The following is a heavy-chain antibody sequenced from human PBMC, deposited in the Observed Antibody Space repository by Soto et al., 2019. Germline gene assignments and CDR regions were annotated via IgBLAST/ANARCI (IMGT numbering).Heavy chain of an antibody. V-gene: IGHV3-48*02. CDR2: ISSGGDTI. D-gene: IGHD3-3*01. J-gene: IGHJ4*02. Sequence: XESLRLSCAVSGFTFSPYSMNWVRQAPGKGLEWISYISSGGDTIYYADSVRGRFTVSRDNTKNSLYLQMDSLRDEDTAVYYCARDRSTIYGVVTPIDYWGQGTLVTVSS. CDR3: ARDRSTIYGVVTPIDY. CDR1: GFTFSPYS.